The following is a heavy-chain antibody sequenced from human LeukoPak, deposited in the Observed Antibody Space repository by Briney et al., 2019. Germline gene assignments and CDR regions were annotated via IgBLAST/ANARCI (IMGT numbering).Heavy chain of an antibody. Sequence: HPGGSLRLSCAASEFTFSSYGMHWVRQAPGKGLEWVAVIWYDGSNKYYADSVKGRFTISRDNSKNTLYLQMNSLRAEDTAVYYCAREMPYYDSSGYYYSSPYFDYWGQGILVTVSS. J-gene: IGHJ4*02. CDR3: AREMPYYDSSGYYYSSPYFDY. D-gene: IGHD3-22*01. CDR2: IWYDGSNK. CDR1: EFTFSSYG. V-gene: IGHV3-33*01.